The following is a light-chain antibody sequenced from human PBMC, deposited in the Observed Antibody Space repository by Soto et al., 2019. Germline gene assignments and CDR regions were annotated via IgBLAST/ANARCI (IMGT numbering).Light chain of an antibody. CDR3: QQRNNWPPIT. Sequence: EIVLTQSPATLSLSPGERATLSCRASQSVNSYLAWYQQKPGQAPRLLIYDASNSAAGIPARFSGSGSGTDFTLTISSPEPEDFAVYYCQQRNNWPPITFGPGTTVDIK. V-gene: IGKV3-11*01. J-gene: IGKJ3*01. CDR2: DAS. CDR1: QSVNSY.